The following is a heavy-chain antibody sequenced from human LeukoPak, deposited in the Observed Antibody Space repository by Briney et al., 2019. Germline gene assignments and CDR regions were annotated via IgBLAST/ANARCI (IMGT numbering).Heavy chain of an antibody. CDR2: VKQDGSEK. Sequence: PGGSLRLSCAASGFTFSTYWMSWVRQAPGKGLEWVANVKQDGSEKYYVDSVRGRFTISRDNAKNSLYLQMNSLRAEDTAVYYCARKTMLRGVPDYWGQGTLVTVSS. V-gene: IGHV3-7*01. J-gene: IGHJ4*02. CDR1: GFTFSTYW. D-gene: IGHD3-10*01. CDR3: ARKTMLRGVPDY.